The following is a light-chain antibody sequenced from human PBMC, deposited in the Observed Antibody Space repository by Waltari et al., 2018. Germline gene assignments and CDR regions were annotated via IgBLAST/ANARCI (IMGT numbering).Light chain of an antibody. CDR2: KAS. Sequence: DIQLTQSPSTLSASLGDRVTITCRANESVTTWLSLYRQKPQKAPELLIYKASILEDGVPARCSGSGSGTEFTLTVSSLRPDDLATFDCQQYNGYPITFGQGTRVEIK. CDR1: ESVTTW. V-gene: IGKV1-5*03. J-gene: IGKJ5*01. CDR3: QQYNGYPIT.